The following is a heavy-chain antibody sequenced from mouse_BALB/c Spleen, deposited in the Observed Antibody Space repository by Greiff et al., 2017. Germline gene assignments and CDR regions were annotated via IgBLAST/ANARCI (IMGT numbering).Heavy chain of an antibody. J-gene: IGHJ4*01. CDR1: GFSLTGYG. CDR3: AREGASSYYDYDGYAMDY. Sequence: QVQLKESGPGLVAPSQSLSITCTVSGFSLTGYGVNWVRQPPGKGLEWLGMIWGDGSTDYNSALKSRLSISKDNSKSQVFLKMNSLQTDDTARYYCAREGASSYYDYDGYAMDYWGQGTSVTVSS. V-gene: IGHV2-6-7*01. CDR2: IWGDGST. D-gene: IGHD2-4*01.